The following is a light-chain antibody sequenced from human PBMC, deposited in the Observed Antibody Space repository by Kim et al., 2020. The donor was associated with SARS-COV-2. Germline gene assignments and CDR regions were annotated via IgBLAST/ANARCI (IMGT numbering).Light chain of an antibody. CDR2: SAS. V-gene: IGKV1-16*02. CDR3: QEYVTYPYT. J-gene: IGKJ2*01. CDR1: QGISSH. Sequence: SASVGDSVTITCRASQGISSHLAWFQQRPGKAPKTLVYSASTLESGVPSKFSGSGSGTDFTLTINSLQPEDSATYYCQEYVTYPYTFGQGTKLEI.